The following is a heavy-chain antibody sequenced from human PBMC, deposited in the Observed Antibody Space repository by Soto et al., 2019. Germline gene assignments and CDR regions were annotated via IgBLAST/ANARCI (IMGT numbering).Heavy chain of an antibody. Sequence: GGSLRLSCAASGFTFSSYWMSWVRQAPGKGLEWVANIKQDGSEKYYVDSVKGRFTISRDNAKNSLYLQMNSLRAEDTAVYYCARDLAAADLYNWFDPWGQGTLVTVSS. D-gene: IGHD6-13*01. V-gene: IGHV3-7*01. CDR2: IKQDGSEK. CDR1: GFTFSSYW. J-gene: IGHJ5*02. CDR3: ARDLAAADLYNWFDP.